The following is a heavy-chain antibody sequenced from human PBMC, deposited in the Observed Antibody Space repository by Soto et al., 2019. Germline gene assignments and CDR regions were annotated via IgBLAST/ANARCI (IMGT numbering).Heavy chain of an antibody. CDR1: GFSVSSNY. Sequence: EVQLVESGGGLVQPGGSLRLSCAVSGFSVSSNYMSWVRQAPGKGLEWVSVLYSGGDTVYADSVKGRFTISRDNSKNTLYLHMGSLRGEDTAVYYCARGAGVASTGTGSFDYWGQGTLGTVSS. J-gene: IGHJ4*02. CDR2: LYSGGDT. CDR3: ARGAGVASTGTGSFDY. D-gene: IGHD6-13*01. V-gene: IGHV3-66*01.